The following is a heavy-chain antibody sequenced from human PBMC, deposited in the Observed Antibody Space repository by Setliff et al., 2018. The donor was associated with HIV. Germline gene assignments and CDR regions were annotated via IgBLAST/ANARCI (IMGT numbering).Heavy chain of an antibody. D-gene: IGHD3-16*01. J-gene: IGHJ4*02. V-gene: IGHV4-61*09. Sequence: SETLSLTCTVSGGSISSGSYYWSWIRQPAGKGLEWIGHIYTSGSTNYNPSLKSRVTISVDTSKNQFSLKLSSVTAADTAVYYCARLDLYPTSNYVLGKNWGQGALVTVSS. CDR1: GGSISSGSYY. CDR2: IYTSGST. CDR3: ARLDLYPTSNYVLGKN.